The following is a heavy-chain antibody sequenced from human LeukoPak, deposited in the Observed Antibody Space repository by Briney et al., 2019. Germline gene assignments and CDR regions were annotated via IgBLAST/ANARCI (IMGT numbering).Heavy chain of an antibody. CDR1: GYSISSGYY. D-gene: IGHD1-26*01. CDR3: ARLGELLNFFDY. V-gene: IGHV4-38-2*01. J-gene: IGHJ4*02. CDR2: IYHSGST. Sequence: PSETLSLTXAVSGYSISSGYYWGWIRQPPGKRLEWIGSIYHSGSTYYNPSLKSRVTISVDTSKNQFSLKLSSVTAADTAVYYCARLGELLNFFDYWGQGTLVTVSS.